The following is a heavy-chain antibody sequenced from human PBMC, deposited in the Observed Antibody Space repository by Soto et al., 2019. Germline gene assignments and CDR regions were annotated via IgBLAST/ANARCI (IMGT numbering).Heavy chain of an antibody. V-gene: IGHV1-69*01. CDR2: IIPMFGTL. CDR3: ARGLRTGNYGMVV. J-gene: IGHJ6*02. D-gene: IGHD2-15*01. CDR1: GGMFKNYA. Sequence: QEQLVQSGAEVKKPGSSVKVSCKASGGMFKNYAISWVRQAPGQGLEWMGGIIPMFGTLNYAQKFQGRVTIAADESTSTAYMELTSLRSEDTAVYYCARGLRTGNYGMVVWGQGTTVTVSS.